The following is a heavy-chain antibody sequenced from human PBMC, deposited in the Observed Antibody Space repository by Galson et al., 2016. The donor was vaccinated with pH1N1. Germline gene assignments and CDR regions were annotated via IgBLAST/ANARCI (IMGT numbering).Heavy chain of an antibody. CDR2: IDGPTFRT. V-gene: IGHV3-23*01. CDR3: TTWLQAHFDY. J-gene: IGHJ4*02. D-gene: IGHD3-9*01. Sequence: SLRLSCAASGFTFRNYALSWVRQAPGKGLEWVCHIDGPTFRTHYAASVGGRFVISRDNSKATVYLQMNSLRAEDSALYFCTTWLQAHFDYWGRGTLVTVSS. CDR1: GFTFRNYA.